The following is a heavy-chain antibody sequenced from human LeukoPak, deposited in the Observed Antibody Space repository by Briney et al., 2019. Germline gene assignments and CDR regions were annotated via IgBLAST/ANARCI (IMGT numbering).Heavy chain of an antibody. J-gene: IGHJ4*02. CDR3: ARGLTSGWYN. Sequence: ASVTVSFEASGYTFTSYDINWVRQATGQGLEWMGWMNPNSGNTGYAQKFQGRVTMTRNTSISTAYMELSSLRSEDTAVYYCARGLTSGWYNWGQGSLVTVSS. V-gene: IGHV1-8*01. D-gene: IGHD6-19*01. CDR2: MNPNSGNT. CDR1: GYTFTSYD.